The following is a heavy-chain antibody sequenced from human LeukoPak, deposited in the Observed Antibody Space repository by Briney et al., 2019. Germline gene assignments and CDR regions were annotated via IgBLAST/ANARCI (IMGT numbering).Heavy chain of an antibody. J-gene: IGHJ4*02. V-gene: IGHV1-58*02. D-gene: IGHD1-26*01. CDR1: GFTFSNSA. CDR2: IIVGSGKT. Sequence: SVKVSCKASGFTFSNSAIQWVRQARGQRLEWIGWIIVGSGKTHYAQNLQERITITRDMSTNTAYMELSSLRSDDTALYYCAAELYSGSYGRCCSFAFWGQGSQVTVSS. CDR3: AAELYSGSYGRCCSFAF.